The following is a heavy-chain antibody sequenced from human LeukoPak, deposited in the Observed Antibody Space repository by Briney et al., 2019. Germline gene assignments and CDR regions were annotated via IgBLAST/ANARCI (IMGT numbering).Heavy chain of an antibody. CDR3: ARDGGGGRSQYYYYYMDV. CDR1: GFTFSSYS. D-gene: IGHD2-15*01. V-gene: IGHV3-48*04. J-gene: IGHJ6*03. Sequence: PGGSLRLSCAASGFTFSSYSMNWVRQAPGKGLEWVSYISSSSSTIYYADSVKGRFTISRDNAKNSLYLQMNSLRAEDTAVYYCARDGGGGRSQYYYYYMDVWGKGTTVTVSS. CDR2: ISSSSSTI.